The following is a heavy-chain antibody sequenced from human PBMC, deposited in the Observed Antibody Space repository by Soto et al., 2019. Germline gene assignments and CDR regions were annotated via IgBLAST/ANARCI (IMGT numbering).Heavy chain of an antibody. CDR2: ISCDVTDT. D-gene: IGHD1-26*01. V-gene: IGHV3-43*01. Sequence: EVQLVESGGGVVQPGGSLRLSCAASGFPFNDYSMHWVRQVPGKGLEWVSLISCDVTDTYYADSVKGRFTVSRDNGKNILYLQMNSLTTQHTALYSCVKSGWGGSYLDSHASDMWCEDTSVTVSS. J-gene: IGHJ3*02. CDR3: VKSGWGGSYLDSHASDM. CDR1: GFPFNDYS.